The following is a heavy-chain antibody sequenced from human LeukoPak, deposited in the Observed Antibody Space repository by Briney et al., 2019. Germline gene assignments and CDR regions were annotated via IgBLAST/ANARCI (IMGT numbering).Heavy chain of an antibody. D-gene: IGHD3-3*01. CDR2: MYYSGST. Sequence: SETLSLTCTVSGGSISSSSYYWDWIRQPPGKGLEWIGSMYYSGSTYYNPSLKSRVTISVDTSKNQLSLKLSSVTAADTAVYYCARIFTDYDFWSGQIYYFDYWGQGTLVTVSS. V-gene: IGHV4-39*01. CDR1: GGSISSSSYY. J-gene: IGHJ4*02. CDR3: ARIFTDYDFWSGQIYYFDY.